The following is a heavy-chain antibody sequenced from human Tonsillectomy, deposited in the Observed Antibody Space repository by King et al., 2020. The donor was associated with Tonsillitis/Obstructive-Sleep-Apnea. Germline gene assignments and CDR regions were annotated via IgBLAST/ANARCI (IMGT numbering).Heavy chain of an antibody. Sequence: VQLVESGGGVVQPGRSLRLSCAASGFTFSSYAMHWVRQAPGKGLEWVAVISYDGSNKYYADSVKGRFTISRDNSKITLYLQMNSLRAEDTAVYYCARDPRTYYYDSSGYQGYFDYWGQGTLVTVSS. D-gene: IGHD3-22*01. CDR2: ISYDGSNK. V-gene: IGHV3-30*04. CDR1: GFTFSSYA. CDR3: ARDPRTYYYDSSGYQGYFDY. J-gene: IGHJ4*02.